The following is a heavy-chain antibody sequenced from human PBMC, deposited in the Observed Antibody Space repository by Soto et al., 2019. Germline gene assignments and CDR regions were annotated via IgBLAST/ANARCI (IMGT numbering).Heavy chain of an antibody. CDR2: VYSSGGT. D-gene: IGHD3-3*01. CDR1: GDSMTGYY. Sequence: ETLSLTCTVSGDSMTGYYWTWIRQPAGKGLEWIGRVYSSGGTHYNPSLKSRVSISLETSKNQFSLRLMSVTVADTAVYYCARGQRFSDWFDPWGQGVLVTVSS. CDR3: ARGQRFSDWFDP. V-gene: IGHV4-4*07. J-gene: IGHJ5*02.